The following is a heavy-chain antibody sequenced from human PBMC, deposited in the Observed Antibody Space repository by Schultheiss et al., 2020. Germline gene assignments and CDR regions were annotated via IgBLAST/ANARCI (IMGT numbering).Heavy chain of an antibody. V-gene: IGHV4-30-4*01. CDR2: IYYSGST. J-gene: IGHJ4*02. CDR3: ARVVVPAAMDVYFDY. Sequence: SETLSLTCTVSGDSISSGDYYWSWIRQPPGKGLEWIGYIYYSGSTYYNPSLKSRVTISVDTSKNQFSLKLSSVTAADTAVYYCARVVVPAAMDVYFDYWGQGTLVTVSS. CDR1: GDSISSGDYY. D-gene: IGHD2-2*01.